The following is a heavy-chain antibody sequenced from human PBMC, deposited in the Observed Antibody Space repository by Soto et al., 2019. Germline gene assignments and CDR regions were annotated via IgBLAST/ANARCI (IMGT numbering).Heavy chain of an antibody. J-gene: IGHJ4*02. CDR3: XXXXXXYLSY. CDR1: GGSISSSSYY. Sequence: QLQLQESGPGLVKPSETLSLTCTVSGGSISSSSYYWGWIRQPPGKGLEWIGSIYYSGSTYYNPSLKSRVXXXXXXXXXXXXXXXXXXXXXXXXXXXXXXXXXXYLSYWGQGTLVTVSS. CDR2: IYYSGST. V-gene: IGHV4-39*01.